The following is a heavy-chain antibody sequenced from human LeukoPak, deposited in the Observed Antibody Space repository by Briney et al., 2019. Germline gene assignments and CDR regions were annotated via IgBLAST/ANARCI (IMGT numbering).Heavy chain of an antibody. J-gene: IGHJ6*02. D-gene: IGHD2-2*01. CDR1: GYTFTSYG. Sequence: ASVKVSCKASGYTFTSYGISWVRQAPGQGLEWMGWMNPNSGNTGYAQKFQGRVTMTRNTSISTAYMELSSLRSEDTAVYYCARVPASWYHGMDVWGQGTLVTVSS. V-gene: IGHV1-8*02. CDR3: ARVPASWYHGMDV. CDR2: MNPNSGNT.